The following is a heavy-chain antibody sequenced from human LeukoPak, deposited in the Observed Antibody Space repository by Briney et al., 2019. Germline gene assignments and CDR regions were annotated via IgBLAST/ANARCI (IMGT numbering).Heavy chain of an antibody. V-gene: IGHV4-31*03. Sequence: PSETLSLTCTVSGGSISSGGYYWSWIRQHPGKGLEWIGYIYYSGSTYYNPSLKSRVTISVDTSKNQFSLKLSSVTAADTAVYYCATIYGGNNWFDPWGQGTLVTVSS. J-gene: IGHJ5*02. CDR2: IYYSGST. CDR3: ATIYGGNNWFDP. CDR1: GGSISSGGYY. D-gene: IGHD4-23*01.